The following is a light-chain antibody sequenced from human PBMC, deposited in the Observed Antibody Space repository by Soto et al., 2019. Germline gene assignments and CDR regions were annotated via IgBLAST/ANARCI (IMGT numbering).Light chain of an antibody. CDR1: QSVSGS. J-gene: IGKJ4*01. V-gene: IGKV3-11*01. Sequence: EIVLTQSPAILSLSPGEKATLSCRASQSVSGSLGWYQQKPGQAPRLIIYDASVRATGIPARFSGSGSGTDFTLTINSLQSEDFAVYYCQRYNNWPLTFGGGTKVESK. CDR3: QRYNNWPLT. CDR2: DAS.